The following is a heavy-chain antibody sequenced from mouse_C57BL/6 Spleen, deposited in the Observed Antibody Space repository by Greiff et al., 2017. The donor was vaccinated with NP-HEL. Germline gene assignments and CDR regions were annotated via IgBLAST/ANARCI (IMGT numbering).Heavy chain of an antibody. D-gene: IGHD2-2*01. Sequence: QVQLKQSGAELVRPGASVKLSCKASGYTFTDYYINWVKQRPGQGLEWIARIYPGSGNTYYNEKFKGKATLTAEKSSSTAYMQLSSLTSEDSAVYFCALWLRRDAMDYWGQGTSVTVSS. CDR3: ALWLRRDAMDY. V-gene: IGHV1-76*01. CDR1: GYTFTDYY. J-gene: IGHJ4*01. CDR2: IYPGSGNT.